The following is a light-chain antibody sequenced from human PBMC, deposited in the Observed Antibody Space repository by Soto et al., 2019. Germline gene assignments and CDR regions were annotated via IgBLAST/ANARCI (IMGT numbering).Light chain of an antibody. CDR2: EAS. CDR3: QKYNRTPRT. Sequence: DFQMTQSPSSLSASVGDRVTITCRASQDISDHLAWYQHKQGKVPKLLIYEASTLQSGVPSRFSGGGSGTDFTLTISSLKPEDVATYYCQKYNRTPRTFGQGTNVELK. V-gene: IGKV1-27*01. CDR1: QDISDH. J-gene: IGKJ1*01.